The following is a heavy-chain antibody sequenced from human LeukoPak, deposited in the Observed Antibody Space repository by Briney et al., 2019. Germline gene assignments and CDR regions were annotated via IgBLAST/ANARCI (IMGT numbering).Heavy chain of an antibody. CDR3: ARSGLRWSYYYYGMDV. CDR2: INHSGSP. J-gene: IGHJ6*02. CDR1: GVSFSGYY. V-gene: IGHV4-34*01. D-gene: IGHD4-23*01. Sequence: SEPLSLTCAVYGVSFSGYYWSWIRQPPGKGVEWIGEINHSGSPHYNPSLKSRVTISVDTSKNQFSLKLSSVTAADTAVYYCARSGLRWSYYYYGMDVWGQGTTVTVSS.